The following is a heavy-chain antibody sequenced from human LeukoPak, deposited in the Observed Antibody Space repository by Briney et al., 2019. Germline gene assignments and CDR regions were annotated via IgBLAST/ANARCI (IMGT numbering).Heavy chain of an antibody. D-gene: IGHD2-2*01. CDR3: AREGEAYCSSTSCSRKWFDP. CDR2: IYYSGST. Sequence: SGPTLVNPTQTLTLTCTFSGFSLSTSGVGVGWIRQPPGKGLEWIGYIYYSGSTNYNPSLKSRVTISVDTSKNQFSLKLSSVTAADTAVDYCAREGEAYCSSTSCSRKWFDPWGQGTLVTVSS. J-gene: IGHJ5*02. V-gene: IGHV4-61*08. CDR1: GFSLSTSGVG.